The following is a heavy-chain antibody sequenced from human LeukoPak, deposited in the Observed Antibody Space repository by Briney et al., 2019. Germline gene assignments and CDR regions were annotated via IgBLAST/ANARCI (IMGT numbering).Heavy chain of an antibody. V-gene: IGHV4-34*01. J-gene: IGHJ4*02. Sequence: SETLSLTCAVYGGSFSGYYWSWIRQPPGKGLEWIGEIKHSGSTNYNPSLKSRVTISVDTSKNQFSLKLSSVTAADTAVYYCARGNHPGDYGDYEERMSDYWGQGTLVTVSS. D-gene: IGHD4-17*01. CDR2: IKHSGST. CDR1: GGSFSGYY. CDR3: ARGNHPGDYGDYEERMSDY.